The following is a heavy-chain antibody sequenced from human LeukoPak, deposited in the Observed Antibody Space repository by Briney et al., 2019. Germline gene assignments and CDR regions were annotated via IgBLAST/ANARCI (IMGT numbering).Heavy chain of an antibody. J-gene: IGHJ4*02. D-gene: IGHD3-22*01. Sequence: GGSLRLSCAASGFTFSSYAMSWVRQAPGKGLEWVSAISGSGGSTYYADSVKGRFTISRDNSKNTLYLQMNSLRAEDTAVYYCAKGYLPRSRYYDGSGYSHTDYWGQGTLVTVSS. CDR1: GFTFSSYA. V-gene: IGHV3-23*01. CDR2: ISGSGGST. CDR3: AKGYLPRSRYYDGSGYSHTDY.